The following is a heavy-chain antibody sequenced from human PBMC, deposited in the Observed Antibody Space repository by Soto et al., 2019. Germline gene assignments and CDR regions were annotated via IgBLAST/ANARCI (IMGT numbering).Heavy chain of an antibody. V-gene: IGHV4-59*01. CDR2: IYYSGST. J-gene: IGHJ2*01. D-gene: IGHD3-3*01. Sequence: PGKELEWIGYIYYSGSTKYHPSLKSRVTISVDTSKNQFSLKLSSVTAADTAVYYCAREDRNFFFFQAEDGIRDTVPVSAFLLNRSSDL. CDR3: AREDRNFFFFQAEDGIRDTVPVSAFLLNRSSDL.